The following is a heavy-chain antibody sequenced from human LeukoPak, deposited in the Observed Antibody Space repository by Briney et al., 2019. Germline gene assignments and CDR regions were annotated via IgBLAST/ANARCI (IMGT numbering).Heavy chain of an antibody. Sequence: SGGSLRLSCAASGFTFSSYSMNWVRQAPGKGLEWVSSIGSSSSYIYYADSVKGRFTISRDNAKNSLYLQMNSLRAEDTAVYYCAELGITTIGGVWGKGTTVTVSS. CDR1: GFTFSSYS. J-gene: IGHJ6*04. CDR2: IGSSSSYI. D-gene: IGHD3-10*02. CDR3: AELGITTIGGV. V-gene: IGHV3-21*01.